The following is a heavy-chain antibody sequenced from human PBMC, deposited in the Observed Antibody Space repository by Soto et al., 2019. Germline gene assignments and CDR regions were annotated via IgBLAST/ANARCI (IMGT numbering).Heavy chain of an antibody. CDR3: ARVPYYYDISISFDY. CDR1: GYNFPTYW. CDR2: IDPSDSFS. Sequence: GESLKISCKASGYNFPTYWINWVRQMPGKGLEWIGRIDPSDSFSNYSPSFQGHVTLSADKSISTAYLQWSSLKASDTAMYYCARVPYYYDISISFDYWGQGTLVTVSS. V-gene: IGHV5-10-1*01. J-gene: IGHJ4*02. D-gene: IGHD3-22*01.